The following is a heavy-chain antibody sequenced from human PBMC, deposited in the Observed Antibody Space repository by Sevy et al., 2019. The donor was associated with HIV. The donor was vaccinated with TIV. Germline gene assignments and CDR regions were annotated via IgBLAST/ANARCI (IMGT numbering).Heavy chain of an antibody. V-gene: IGHV3-23*01. D-gene: IGHD6-19*01. CDR2: ISDSGGST. Sequence: GGSLRLSCAASGFSFSRYAMKWVRQAPGKGLEWVSSISDSGGSTYYADSVKGRFTISRDNSKNTLYLQMNSLRAEDTAVYYCARGSLYSSGWSESLDYWGQGTLVTVSS. CDR3: ARGSLYSSGWSESLDY. CDR1: GFSFSRYA. J-gene: IGHJ4*02.